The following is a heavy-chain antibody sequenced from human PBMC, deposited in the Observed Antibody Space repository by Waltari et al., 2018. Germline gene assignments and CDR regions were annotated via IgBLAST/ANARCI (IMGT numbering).Heavy chain of an antibody. J-gene: IGHJ4*02. CDR2: ISGSGGST. Sequence: EVQLLESGGGLVQPGGSLRLSCAASGFTFSSYAMSWVRRAPGKGLEWVSAISGSGGSTYYADSVKGRFTISRDNSKNTLYLQMNSLRAEDTAVYYCAKDGTQWLVWGWGLSYFDYWGQGTLVTVSS. CDR1: GFTFSSYA. CDR3: AKDGTQWLVWGWGLSYFDY. D-gene: IGHD6-19*01. V-gene: IGHV3-23*01.